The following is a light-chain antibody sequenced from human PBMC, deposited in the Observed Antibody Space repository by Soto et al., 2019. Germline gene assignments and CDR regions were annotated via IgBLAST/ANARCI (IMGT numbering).Light chain of an antibody. V-gene: IGKV1-5*03. CDR1: QNISNW. CDR3: QQYNSYLWT. Sequence: DIQMTQSPSTLSASVGARVPITCRASQNISNWLAWYQQKPGKAPKFLIYQASSLENGVPSRFGGSGSGTEFTLTISSLQPDDFATYYCQQYNSYLWTFGQGTKVDIK. J-gene: IGKJ1*01. CDR2: QAS.